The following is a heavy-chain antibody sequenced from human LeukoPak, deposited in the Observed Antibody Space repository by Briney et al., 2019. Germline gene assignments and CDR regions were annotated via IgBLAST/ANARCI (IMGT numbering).Heavy chain of an antibody. CDR3: ASPSFPTVTMVYFQH. V-gene: IGHV4-38-2*01. D-gene: IGHD4-17*01. J-gene: IGHJ1*01. CDR2: IYHSGST. Sequence: PSETLSLTCAVSGYSISSGYCWGWIRQPPGQGLEWIGSIYHSGSTYYNPSLKSRVTISVDTSKNQFSLKLSSVTAADTAVYYCASPSFPTVTMVYFQHWGQGTLVTVSS. CDR1: GYSISSGYC.